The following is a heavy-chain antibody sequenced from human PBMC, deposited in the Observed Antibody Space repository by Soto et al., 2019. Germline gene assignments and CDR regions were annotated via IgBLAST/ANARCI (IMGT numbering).Heavy chain of an antibody. CDR3: SRGGGYYYGSGTDAFDV. Sequence: EVQLLESGGGLVKPGGSLRLSCAASGFTFSNYIMNWVRQPPGQGLGWVASISGSSTYVYYADSLKGRIAISRDNAKNSLSLELNTLRVEDTAVYYCSRGGGYYYGSGTDAFDVWGQGTLVTVSS. D-gene: IGHD3-10*01. J-gene: IGHJ3*01. CDR1: GFTFSNYI. CDR2: ISGSSTYV. V-gene: IGHV3-21*01.